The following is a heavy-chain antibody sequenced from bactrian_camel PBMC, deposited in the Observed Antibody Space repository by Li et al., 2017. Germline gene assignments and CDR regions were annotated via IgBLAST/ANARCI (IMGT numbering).Heavy chain of an antibody. Sequence: HVQLVESGGGSVQAGGSMNLSCAISGDTYSTNCMGWFRQAPGKEREGVAAIYTGGDRLYADSVKGRVTISVDRAKNTLYLQMNSLKPEDTAMYYCAADLPCSSLWPIKTATDDADFTYWGQGTQVTVS. CDR1: GDTYSTNC. J-gene: IGHJ6*01. CDR2: IYTGGDR. V-gene: IGHV3S53*01. D-gene: IGHD2*01. CDR3: AADLPCSSLWPIKTATDDADFTY.